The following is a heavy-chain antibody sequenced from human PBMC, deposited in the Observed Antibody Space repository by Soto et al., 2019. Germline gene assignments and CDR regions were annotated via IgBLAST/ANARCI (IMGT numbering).Heavy chain of an antibody. CDR1: GFTVNFNY. D-gene: IGHD3-10*02. J-gene: IGHJ6*02. V-gene: IGHV3-53*01. CDR3: ARDRMFYGMDV. CDR2: IYSGGST. Sequence: EVQLVESGGGLIRPGGSLRLFCAASGFTVNFNYMSWVRQAPGKGLEWLSSIYSGGSTHYADSVKGRFTISRDDSKNTVSLPMNSLRAEDTAVYYCARDRMFYGMDVWGQGTTVTVSS.